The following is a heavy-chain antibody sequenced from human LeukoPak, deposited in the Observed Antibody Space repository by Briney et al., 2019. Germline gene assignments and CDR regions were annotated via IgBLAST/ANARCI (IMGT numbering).Heavy chain of an antibody. CDR1: GFTFSSYS. V-gene: IGHV3-21*01. CDR2: ISSSSSYI. J-gene: IGHJ2*01. D-gene: IGHD2-2*01. CDR3: ARGIGTAAKFYWYFDL. Sequence: KPGGSLRLSCAASGFTFSSYSMNWVRQAPGKGLEWVSSISSSSSYIYYADSVKGRFTISRDNAKTSLYLQMNSLRAEDTAVYYCARGIGTAAKFYWYFDLWGRGTLVTVSS.